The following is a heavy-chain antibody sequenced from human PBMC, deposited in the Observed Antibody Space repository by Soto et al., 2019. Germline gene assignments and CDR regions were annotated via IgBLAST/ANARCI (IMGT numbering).Heavy chain of an antibody. V-gene: IGHV3-48*01. CDR3: ARDALNYDFWSGYLGPNWFDP. CDR2: ISSSSSTI. CDR1: GFTFSSYS. Sequence: GGSLRLSCAASGFTFSSYSMNWVRQAPGKGLEWVSYISSSSSTIYYADSVKGRFTISRDNAKNSLYLQMNSLRAEDTAVYYCARDALNYDFWSGYLGPNWFDPWGQGTLVTVSS. J-gene: IGHJ5*02. D-gene: IGHD3-3*01.